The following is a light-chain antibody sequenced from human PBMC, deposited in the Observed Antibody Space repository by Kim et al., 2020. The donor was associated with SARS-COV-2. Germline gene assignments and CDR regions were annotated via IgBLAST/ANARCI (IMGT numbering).Light chain of an antibody. CDR3: QAWDSNNVI. Sequence: SYELTQPPSVSVSAGQTASITCFGDKLGDRNTCWYQQKSGQSPVLVIYENTKRPSGIPERFSGSNSGNTATLTISGTQPMDEADYYCQAWDSNNVIFGGGTQLTVL. CDR1: KLGDRN. J-gene: IGLJ2*01. CDR2: ENT. V-gene: IGLV3-1*01.